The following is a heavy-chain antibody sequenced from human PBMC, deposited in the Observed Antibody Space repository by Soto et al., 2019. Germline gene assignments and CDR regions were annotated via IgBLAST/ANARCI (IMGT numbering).Heavy chain of an antibody. CDR2: ISSSASTI. CDR3: ARGSGSSGYSAGLIQH. V-gene: IGHV3-11*01. J-gene: IGHJ1*01. Sequence: QVQLVESGGGLVNAGGSLRLSCAASGFTFSDYYMSWIRQAPGKGLEWVSYISSSASTISYADSVKGRFTTSRDDAKNSLYLQMNSLRAEDTAVYYCARGSGSSGYSAGLIQHWGQGTLVTVSS. D-gene: IGHD3-22*01. CDR1: GFTFSDYY.